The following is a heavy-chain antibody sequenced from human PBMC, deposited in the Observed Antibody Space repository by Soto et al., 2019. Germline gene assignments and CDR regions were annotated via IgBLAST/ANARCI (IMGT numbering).Heavy chain of an antibody. V-gene: IGHV3-72*01. CDR2: IKNKANSYTT. CDR3: ARVSLVGPSGGRYFDY. CDR1: GFTFSAHY. D-gene: IGHD1-26*01. Sequence: EVQLVESGGGWVQPGGSLRLSCAASGFTFSAHYMDGVRQAPGKGLEWVGRIKNKANSYTTEYAASVEGRFTISREDSQNYLYLQMNSLKTEDTAVYYCARVSLVGPSGGRYFDYWGQGSQVAVAS. J-gene: IGHJ4*02.